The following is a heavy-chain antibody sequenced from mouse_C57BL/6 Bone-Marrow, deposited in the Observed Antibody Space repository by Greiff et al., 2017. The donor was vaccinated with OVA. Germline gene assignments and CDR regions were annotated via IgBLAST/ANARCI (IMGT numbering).Heavy chain of an antibody. CDR2: ISDGGSYT. D-gene: IGHD4-1*01. CDR1: GFTFSSYA. V-gene: IGHV5-4*03. Sequence: EVMLVESGGGLVKPGGSLKLSCAASGFTFSSYAMSWVRQTPEKRLEWVATISDGGSYTYYPDNVQGRFTISRDNAKNNLYLQMSHLKSEETAMYYCARALLGRGAPGFAYWGQGTLGTGSA. CDR3: ARALLGRGAPGFAY. J-gene: IGHJ3*01.